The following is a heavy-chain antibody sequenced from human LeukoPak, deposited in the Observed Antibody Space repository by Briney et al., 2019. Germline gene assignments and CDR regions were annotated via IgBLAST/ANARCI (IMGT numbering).Heavy chain of an antibody. Sequence: PGGSLRLSCAASGFTFSSYAMHWVRQAPGRGLECLALISYDETSKYYADPVKGRFTISRDNSKNTLYLQMDSLRAEDTAVYYCARDWQLDFWGQGTLVTVSS. CDR2: ISYDETSK. CDR1: GFTFSSYA. V-gene: IGHV3-30-3*01. CDR3: ARDWQLDF. D-gene: IGHD6-13*01. J-gene: IGHJ4*02.